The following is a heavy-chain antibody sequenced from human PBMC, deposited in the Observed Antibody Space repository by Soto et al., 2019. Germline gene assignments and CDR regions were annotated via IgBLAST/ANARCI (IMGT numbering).Heavy chain of an antibody. CDR2: INPNSGGT. V-gene: IGHV1-2*04. CDR3: ARGRAVAVSYYFDY. CDR1: GYTFTGYY. D-gene: IGHD6-19*01. Sequence: ASVKVSCKASGYTFTGYYMHLVRKAPGQGLEWMGWINPNSGGTNYAQKFQGWVTMTRDTSISTAYMELSRLRSDDTAVYYCARGRAVAVSYYFDYWGQGTLVTVSS. J-gene: IGHJ4*02.